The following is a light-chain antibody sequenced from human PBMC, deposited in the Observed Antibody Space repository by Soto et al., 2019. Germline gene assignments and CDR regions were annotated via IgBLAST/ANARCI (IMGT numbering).Light chain of an antibody. CDR3: LQHNSYPWT. V-gene: IGKV1-17*01. Sequence: DIQMTQSPSSLSASVGDRVTITCRASQGIRNDVGWYQQRQGKAPKRLIYVASSLQIGVPSRFSGSGSGTEFTLTISSLQPEDFATYYCLQHNSYPWTFGQGTKVEIK. J-gene: IGKJ1*01. CDR2: VAS. CDR1: QGIRND.